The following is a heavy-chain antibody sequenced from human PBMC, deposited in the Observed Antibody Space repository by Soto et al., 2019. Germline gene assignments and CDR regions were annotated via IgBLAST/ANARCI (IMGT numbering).Heavy chain of an antibody. CDR2: IYHSGST. V-gene: IGHV4-31*03. CDR3: ARGGGVYYFDY. CDR1: GDSITSGGYH. Sequence: SETLSLTCTVSGDSITSGGYHWSWIRQHPGKGLEWIGYIYHSGSTYYNPSLKSRINMSVDTSKNQFSLKLSSVTAADTAVYYCARGGGVYYFDYWGQGTLVTVSS. D-gene: IGHD2-8*02. J-gene: IGHJ4*02.